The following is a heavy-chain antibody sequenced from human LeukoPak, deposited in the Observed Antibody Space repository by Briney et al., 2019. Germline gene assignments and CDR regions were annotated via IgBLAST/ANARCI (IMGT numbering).Heavy chain of an antibody. CDR1: GFTFSNYW. J-gene: IGHJ4*02. Sequence: PGGSLRLSCAASGFTFSNYWMHWVRQAPGKGLVWVSRINTDGSTINYADSVKGRFTISRDDAKNTLYLHMYSLRVEDTAIHYCARAGSYRFDYWGQGTLVTVSS. CDR2: INTDGSTI. CDR3: ARAGSYRFDY. D-gene: IGHD3-16*02. V-gene: IGHV3-74*01.